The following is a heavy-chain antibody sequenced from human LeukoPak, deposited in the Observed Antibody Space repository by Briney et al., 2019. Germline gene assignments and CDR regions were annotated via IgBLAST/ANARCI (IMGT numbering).Heavy chain of an antibody. J-gene: IGHJ4*02. Sequence: ASVKVCCKASGYTFTSYDINWVRQATGQGLEWMGWMNPNSGNTGYAQKFQGRVTMTRNTSISTAYMELSSLRSEDTAVYYCARGGGIYYDFWSGYETYFDYWGQGTLVTVSS. CDR2: MNPNSGNT. CDR1: GYTFTSYD. V-gene: IGHV1-8*01. CDR3: ARGGGIYYDFWSGYETYFDY. D-gene: IGHD3-3*01.